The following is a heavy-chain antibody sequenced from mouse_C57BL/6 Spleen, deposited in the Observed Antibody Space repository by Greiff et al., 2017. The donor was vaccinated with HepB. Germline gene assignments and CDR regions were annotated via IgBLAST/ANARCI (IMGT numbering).Heavy chain of an antibody. J-gene: IGHJ3*01. CDR2: ISDGGSYT. Sequence: DVMLVESGGGLVKPGGSLKLSCAASGFTFSSYAMSWVRQTPEKRLEWVATISDGGSYTYYPDNVKGRFTISRDNAKNNLYLQMSQLKSEDTAMYYCARSKMARTGWFAYWGQGTLVTVSA. D-gene: IGHD2-3*01. V-gene: IGHV5-4*03. CDR3: ARSKMARTGWFAY. CDR1: GFTFSSYA.